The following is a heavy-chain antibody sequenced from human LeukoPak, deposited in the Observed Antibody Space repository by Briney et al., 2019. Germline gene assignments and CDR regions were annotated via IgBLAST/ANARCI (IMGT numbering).Heavy chain of an antibody. Sequence: GGSLRLSCAASGFTFSTYDMNWVRQAPGKGLEWVSYISRNSGTIYYADSVKGRFTISRDNSKNTVYLQMNSLRADDTALYYCARGIAAGASLPFDYWGQGTLVTVSS. D-gene: IGHD6-13*01. CDR2: ISRNSGTI. CDR3: ARGIAAGASLPFDY. V-gene: IGHV3-48*01. J-gene: IGHJ4*02. CDR1: GFTFSTYD.